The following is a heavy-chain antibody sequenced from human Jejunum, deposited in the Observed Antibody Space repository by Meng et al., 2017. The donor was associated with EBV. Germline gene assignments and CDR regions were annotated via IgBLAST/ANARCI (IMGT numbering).Heavy chain of an antibody. CDR2: IKRTTDGGTT. CDR1: GFTFTNSH. J-gene: IGHJ4*02. D-gene: IGHD3-16*01. CDR3: TDVGGDMI. V-gene: IGHV3-15*01. Sequence: VQWVGSGGGLVKPGESLRLSCAASGFTFTNSHMTWVRQAPGKGLEWVGRIKRTTDGGTTDYAAPVKGRFTISRDDSKNTLYLQMNSLKTEDTAVYYCTDVGGDMIWGQGILVTVSS.